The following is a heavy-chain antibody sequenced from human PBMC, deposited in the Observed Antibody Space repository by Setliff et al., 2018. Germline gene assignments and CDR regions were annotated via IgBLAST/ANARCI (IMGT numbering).Heavy chain of an antibody. Sequence: GASVKVSCKASGYTFTSYGISWVRQAPGQGLEWMGWISAYNGNTNYAQKLQGRVTMTTDTSTSTAYMELRSLRSDDTAVYYCARDRAYYDILTGYYTHDAFDIWGQGTMVTVSS. CDR1: GYTFTSYG. D-gene: IGHD3-9*01. CDR2: ISAYNGNT. CDR3: ARDRAYYDILTGYYTHDAFDI. J-gene: IGHJ3*02. V-gene: IGHV1-18*01.